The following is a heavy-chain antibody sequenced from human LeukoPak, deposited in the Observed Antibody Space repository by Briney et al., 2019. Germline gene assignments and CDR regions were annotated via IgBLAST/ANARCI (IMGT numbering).Heavy chain of an antibody. CDR1: GFSVSSNY. Sequence: SGGPLRLSCAASGFSVSSNYMSWVRQAPGKGLEWVSVISSGGYTYYADSVKGRFTISRDNSKNTLYLQMNSLRAEDTAVYYCARVGTYYYDSSGYYYWGQGTLVTVSS. CDR2: ISSGGYT. CDR3: ARVGTYYYDSSGYYY. D-gene: IGHD3-22*01. V-gene: IGHV3-53*01. J-gene: IGHJ4*02.